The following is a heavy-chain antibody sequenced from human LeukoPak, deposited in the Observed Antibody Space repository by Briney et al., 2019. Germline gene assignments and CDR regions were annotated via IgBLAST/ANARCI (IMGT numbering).Heavy chain of an antibody. V-gene: IGHV3-23*01. CDR2: ISGRSGST. CDR3: AKWGDYDVLTGYYVSDF. J-gene: IGHJ4*02. Sequence: GASLRLSCAAPGFIFSNYAMYWVRQAPGKGLEWVSAISGRSGSTYYADSVKGRFTISRDSSKNTLYLQMNSLRADDTAVYYCAKWGDYDVLTGYYVSDFWGQGTLVTASS. CDR1: GFIFSNYA. D-gene: IGHD3-9*01.